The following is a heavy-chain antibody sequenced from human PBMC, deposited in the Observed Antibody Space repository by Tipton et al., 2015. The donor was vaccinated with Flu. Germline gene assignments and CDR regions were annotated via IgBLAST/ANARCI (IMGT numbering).Heavy chain of an antibody. D-gene: IGHD2-2*01. CDR1: GGSISSSSYY. Sequence: LRLSCTVSGGSISSSSYYWGWIRQPPGKGLEWIGSIYYSGSTYYNPSPKSRVTISVDTSKNQFSLKLSSVTAADTAVYYCAGRDSAVRLYYFDYWGQGTLVTVSS. V-gene: IGHV4-39*01. CDR3: AGRDSAVRLYYFDY. CDR2: IYYSGST. J-gene: IGHJ4*02.